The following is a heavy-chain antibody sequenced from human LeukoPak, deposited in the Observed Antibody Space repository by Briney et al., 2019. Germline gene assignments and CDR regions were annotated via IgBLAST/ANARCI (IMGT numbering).Heavy chain of an antibody. CDR2: IYYSGST. Sequence: SETLSLTCTVSGGSISSSSYYWGWIRQPPGKGLEWIGSIYYSGSTYYNPSLKSRVTISVDTSKNQFSLKLSSVTAADTAVYYCARDVQLWGSGSFSLAWFDPWGQGTLVTVSS. J-gene: IGHJ5*02. D-gene: IGHD3-10*01. CDR1: GGSISSSSYY. V-gene: IGHV4-39*07. CDR3: ARDVQLWGSGSFSLAWFDP.